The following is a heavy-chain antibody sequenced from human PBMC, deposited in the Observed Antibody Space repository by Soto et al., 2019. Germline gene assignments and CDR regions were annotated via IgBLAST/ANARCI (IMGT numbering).Heavy chain of an antibody. CDR3: AGDTLLWQWLEGG. J-gene: IGHJ4*01. D-gene: IGHD6-19*01. CDR2: ITPIFGTA. V-gene: IGHV1-69*12. Sequence: QFQLVQSGAEVKKPVSSVKVSCKVSGGTFSSYVISLVRQAPGQGLEWMGGITPIFGTAKYAQRVQGIVTITADESTRTAYMELSRMRSEDTAVYYCAGDTLLWQWLEGGWSHGNLVTVSS. CDR1: GGTFSSYV.